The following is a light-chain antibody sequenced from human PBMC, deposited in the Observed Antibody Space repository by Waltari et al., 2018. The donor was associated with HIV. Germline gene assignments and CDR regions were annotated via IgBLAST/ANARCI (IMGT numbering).Light chain of an antibody. J-gene: IGLJ1*01. Sequence: QSILTQPPSVSAVPGQRVTISCSGSSSNIGHTYVSSYPHFPGTAPKLLIYDNNKRPSGIPDRFSGSKSCTSATLGITGLQTGDEADYYCGTWDSRLSAFVLGTGTSVTVL. CDR3: GTWDSRLSAFV. V-gene: IGLV1-51*01. CDR1: SSNIGHTY. CDR2: DNN.